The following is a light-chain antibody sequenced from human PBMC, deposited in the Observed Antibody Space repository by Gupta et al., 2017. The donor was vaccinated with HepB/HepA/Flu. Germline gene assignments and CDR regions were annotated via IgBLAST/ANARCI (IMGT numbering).Light chain of an antibody. CDR3: QTWGSGIGYA. V-gene: IGLV4-69*01. Sequence: QLVFTQSPPPSAPMEPPAPLTAPLSRGHSSYAIAWHQQQPEKGPRYLMNVNSDGSHTKGDGIPDRFSGSSSGAERYLTISSLQSEDEADYYCQTWGSGIGYAFGTGTKVTVL. CDR2: VNSDGSH. CDR1: RGHSSYA. J-gene: IGLJ1*01.